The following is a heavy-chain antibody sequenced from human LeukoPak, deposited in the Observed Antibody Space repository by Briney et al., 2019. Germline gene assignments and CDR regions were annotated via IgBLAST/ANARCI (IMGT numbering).Heavy chain of an antibody. V-gene: IGHV3-7*05. CDR1: GFTFSRNW. CDR2: INRDGSER. CDR3: ARVVYGRPFDY. J-gene: IGHJ4*02. D-gene: IGHD2/OR15-2a*01. Sequence: PGGSLGLSCAASGFTFSRNWMGWVRQAPGKGLEWVANINRDGSERYYVDSVKGRFTISRDNAKNSLYLQMNSLRAEDTAMYYCARVVYGRPFDYWGQGALVTVSS.